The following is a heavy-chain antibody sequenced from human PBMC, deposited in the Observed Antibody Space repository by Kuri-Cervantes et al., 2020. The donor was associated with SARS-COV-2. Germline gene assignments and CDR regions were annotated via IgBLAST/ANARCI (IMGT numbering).Heavy chain of an antibody. D-gene: IGHD3-10*01. CDR2: IYSGGST. CDR1: GFTFSSNY. CDR3: ATQPRGLWFGELEAFDI. J-gene: IGHJ3*02. Sequence: GESLKISCAASGFTFSSNYMSWVRQAPGKGLEWVSVIYSGGSTYYADSVKGRFTISRDNSKNTLYLQMNSLRAEDTAVYYCATQPRGLWFGELEAFDIWGQGTMVTVSS. V-gene: IGHV3-53*01.